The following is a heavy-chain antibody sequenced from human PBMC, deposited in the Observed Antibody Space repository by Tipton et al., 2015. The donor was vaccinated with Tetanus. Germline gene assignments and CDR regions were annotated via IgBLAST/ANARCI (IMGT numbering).Heavy chain of an antibody. V-gene: IGHV3-30*03. CDR1: GFTFNTYW. J-gene: IGHJ4*02. Sequence: SLRLSCAASGFTFNTYWMTWVRQAPGKGLEWVALMSYDGTKEYYADSVKGRLTISRDNSKNTLYLQMTSLRAEDTAVYYCARLYGDYFHAMGYWGQGTLVTVSS. CDR3: ARLYGDYFHAMGY. D-gene: IGHD4-17*01. CDR2: MSYDGTKE.